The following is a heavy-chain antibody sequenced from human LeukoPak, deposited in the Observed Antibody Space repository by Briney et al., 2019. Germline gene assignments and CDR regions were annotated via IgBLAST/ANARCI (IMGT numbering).Heavy chain of an antibody. V-gene: IGHV3-11*04. CDR3: GRGASDLPLDY. CDR1: GFTFSDYY. CDR2: IGSSGYDI. J-gene: IGHJ4*02. Sequence: PGRSLRLSCAASGFTFSDYYMSWIRQAPGKGLEWISYIGSSGYDIYNADSVKGRFTVSRDNAKNSLYLQMYSLIPENTAVNYCGRGASDLPLDYWGKGPLVIVSS.